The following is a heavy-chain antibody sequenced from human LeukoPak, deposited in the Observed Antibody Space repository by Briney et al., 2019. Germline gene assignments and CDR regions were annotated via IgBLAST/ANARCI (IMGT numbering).Heavy chain of an antibody. J-gene: IGHJ5*02. CDR1: GGSISSYY. D-gene: IGHD3-3*01. V-gene: IGHV4-39*01. Sequence: PSETLSLTCTVSGGSISSYYWGWIRQPPGKGLEWIGSIYYSGSTYYNPSLKSRVTISVDTSKNQFSLKLSSVTAADTAVYYCAGHRITIFGVVIRNNWFDPWGQGTLVTVSS. CDR2: IYYSGST. CDR3: AGHRITIFGVVIRNNWFDP.